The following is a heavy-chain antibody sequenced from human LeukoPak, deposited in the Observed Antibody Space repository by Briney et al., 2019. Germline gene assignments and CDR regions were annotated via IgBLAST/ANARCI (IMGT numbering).Heavy chain of an antibody. CDR3: ARDYTSVVPPAHGGFDY. Sequence: GGSLRLSCAASGFTFSRYWMSWVRQAPGKGLEWVANIEQDGTEKYYVDSVKGRFTISRDNAKNSLYLQMNSLRAEDTAVYYCARDYTSVVPPAHGGFDYWGQGTLVTVSS. CDR2: IEQDGTEK. J-gene: IGHJ4*02. CDR1: GFTFSRYW. V-gene: IGHV3-7*01. D-gene: IGHD2-2*01.